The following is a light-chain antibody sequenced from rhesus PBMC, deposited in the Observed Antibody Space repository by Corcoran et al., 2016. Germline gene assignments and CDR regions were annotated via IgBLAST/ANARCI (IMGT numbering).Light chain of an antibody. CDR3: KQYYSPPLYT. J-gene: IGKJ2*01. CDR2: EAS. CDR1: RAINND. V-gene: IGKV1-25*01. Sequence: DIQMTQSPSSLSASVGDRVTITCRASRAINNDLAWYQQKPGQTPDLLIYEASPLQDGIPSRFSGSGSGTDFTLSISSLHSEDFATYYCKQYYSPPLYTFGQGTKVEIK.